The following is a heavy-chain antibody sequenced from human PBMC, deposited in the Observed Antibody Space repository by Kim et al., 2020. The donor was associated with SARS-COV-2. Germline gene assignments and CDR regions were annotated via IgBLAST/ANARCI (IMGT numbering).Heavy chain of an antibody. D-gene: IGHD3-10*01. CDR1: GGSISSSSYY. CDR3: ARRGITMVRGVIISGWFDP. Sequence: SETLSLTCTVSGGSISSSSYYWGWIRQPPGKGLEWIGSIYYSGSTYYNPSLKSRVTISVDTSKNQFSLKLSSVTAADTAVYYCARRGITMVRGVIISGWFDPWGQGTLVTVSS. J-gene: IGHJ5*02. V-gene: IGHV4-39*01. CDR2: IYYSGST.